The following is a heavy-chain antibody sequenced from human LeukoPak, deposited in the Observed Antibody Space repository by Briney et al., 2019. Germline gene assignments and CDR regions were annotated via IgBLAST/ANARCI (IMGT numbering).Heavy chain of an antibody. CDR2: ISSSSSYI. D-gene: IGHD5-12*01. CDR3: ASGGYREYYFDY. CDR1: GFTFSSYS. J-gene: IGHJ4*02. Sequence: PGGSLRLSSAASGFTFSSYSMNWVRQAPGKGLEWVSSISSSSSYIYYADSVKGRFTISRDNTKNSLCLHMNSLRAEDTAVYYCASGGYREYYFDYWGQGTLVTVSS. V-gene: IGHV3-21*01.